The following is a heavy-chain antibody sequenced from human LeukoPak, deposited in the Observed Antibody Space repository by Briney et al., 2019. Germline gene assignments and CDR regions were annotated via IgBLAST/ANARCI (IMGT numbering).Heavy chain of an antibody. Sequence: GASVKVSCKASGGTFSSYAISWVRQAPGQGLEWMGGIIPIFGTANYAQKFQGRVTITADESTSTAYMELSSLRSEDTAVYYCASEQFCSSTSCYYYYMDVWGKGTTVTVSS. D-gene: IGHD2-2*01. J-gene: IGHJ6*03. CDR1: GGTFSSYA. CDR3: ASEQFCSSTSCYYYYMDV. CDR2: IIPIFGTA. V-gene: IGHV1-69*01.